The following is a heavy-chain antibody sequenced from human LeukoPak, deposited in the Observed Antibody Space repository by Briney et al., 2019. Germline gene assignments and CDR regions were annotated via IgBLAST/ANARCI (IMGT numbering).Heavy chain of an antibody. Sequence: SETLSLTCTVSGGSISSGSYYWSWIRQPAGKGLEWIGRIYISWSTNYNPSLKSRITISEDTSKNQFSLKLSSVTAADTAVYYCTRGSIAYYYMDVWGKGTTVTISS. CDR2: IYISWST. V-gene: IGHV4-61*02. CDR3: TRGSIAYYYMDV. D-gene: IGHD3-22*01. CDR1: GGSISSGSYY. J-gene: IGHJ6*03.